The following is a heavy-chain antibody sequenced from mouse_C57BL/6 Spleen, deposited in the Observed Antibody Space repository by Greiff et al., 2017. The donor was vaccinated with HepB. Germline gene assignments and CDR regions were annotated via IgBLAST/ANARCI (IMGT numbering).Heavy chain of an antibody. CDR3: VGKLGREGYYAMDY. V-gene: IGHV1-82*01. Sequence: QVQLKESGPELVKPGASVKISCKASGYAFSSSWMNWVKQRPGKGLEWIGRIYPGDGDTNYNGKFKGKATLTADKSSSTAYMQLSSLTSEDSAVYFCVGKLGREGYYAMDYWGQGTSVTVSS. J-gene: IGHJ4*01. CDR2: IYPGDGDT. CDR1: GYAFSSSW. D-gene: IGHD4-1*01.